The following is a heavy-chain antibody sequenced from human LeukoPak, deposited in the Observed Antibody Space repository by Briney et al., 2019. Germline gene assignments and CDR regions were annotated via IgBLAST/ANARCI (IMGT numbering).Heavy chain of an antibody. CDR3: ARLITGTTTAFDI. D-gene: IGHD1-7*01. CDR2: VYTSGST. J-gene: IGHJ3*02. CDR1: GGSISGYY. Sequence: PSETLSLTCTVSGGSISGYYWSWIRQPAGKGLEWIGRVYTSGSTHHNPSLKSRVTMSVDTSKNQFSLKLSSVTAADTAVYYCARLITGTTTAFDIWGQGTMVTVSS. V-gene: IGHV4-4*07.